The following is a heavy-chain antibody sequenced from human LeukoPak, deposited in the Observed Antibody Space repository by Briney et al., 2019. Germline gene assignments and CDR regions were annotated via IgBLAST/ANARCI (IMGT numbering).Heavy chain of an antibody. V-gene: IGHV3-23*01. D-gene: IGHD3-16*01. CDR3: AKRIGGVNSFDH. J-gene: IGHJ4*02. Sequence: GGSLRLSCAASGFTFSSYAMNWVRQAPGKGLEWVSVISGSSDTTYYADSVKGRFIISRDNSKNTLYLQMNSLRAEDTAVYYCAKRIGGVNSFDHWGQGTLVTVSS. CDR2: ISGSSDTT. CDR1: GFTFSSYA.